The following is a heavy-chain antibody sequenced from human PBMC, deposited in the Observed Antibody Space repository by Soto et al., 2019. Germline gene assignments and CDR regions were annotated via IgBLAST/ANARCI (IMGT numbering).Heavy chain of an antibody. J-gene: IGHJ1*01. CDR1: GYTFTNYG. D-gene: IGHD3-16*01. CDR2: VSAYNRNT. V-gene: IGHV1-18*04. Sequence: QVQLLQSGAEVKKPRASIKVSCQASGYTFTNYGITWLRQAPGQGLEWMGWVSAYNRNTVYAQKFEDRVTMTIDTSTRTAYMELKNLKSEDTAIYFCARERQYEPLIYWGQGTPITVSS. CDR3: ARERQYEPLIY.